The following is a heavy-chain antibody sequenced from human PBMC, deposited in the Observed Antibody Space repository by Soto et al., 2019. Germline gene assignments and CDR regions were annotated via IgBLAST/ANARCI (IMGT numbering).Heavy chain of an antibody. J-gene: IGHJ5*02. V-gene: IGHV1-2*02. CDR2: INPNSGGT. CDR3: ARGLQGSSGWSRRENWFDH. CDR1: GYTFTGYY. D-gene: IGHD6-13*01. Sequence: PGASVKVSCKASGYTFTGYYMHWVRQAPGQGLEWMGWINPNSGGTNYAQKFQGRVTMTRDTSIITAYMELSSLRSDDTAVYYCARGLQGSSGWSRRENWFDHWGQGTLVNVAS.